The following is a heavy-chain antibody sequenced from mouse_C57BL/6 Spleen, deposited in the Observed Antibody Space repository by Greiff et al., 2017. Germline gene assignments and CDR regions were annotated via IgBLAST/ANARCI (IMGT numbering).Heavy chain of an antibody. V-gene: IGHV1-82*01. Sequence: VKLQQSGPELVKPGASVKISCKASGYAFSSSWMNWVKQRPGQGLEWIGRIYPGDGDTNYNGKFKGKATLTADKSSSTAYMQLSSLTSEDSAVYFCARDYSNYEWFAYWGQGTLVTVSA. CDR2: IYPGDGDT. CDR1: GYAFSSSW. CDR3: ARDYSNYEWFAY. D-gene: IGHD2-5*01. J-gene: IGHJ3*01.